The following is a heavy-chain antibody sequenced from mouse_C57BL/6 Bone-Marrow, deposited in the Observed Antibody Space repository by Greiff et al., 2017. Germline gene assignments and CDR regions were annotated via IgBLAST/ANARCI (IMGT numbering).Heavy chain of an antibody. V-gene: IGHV5-12*01. CDR1: GFTFSDYY. J-gene: IGHJ4*01. D-gene: IGHD1-1*01. CDR2: ISNGGGST. Sequence: EVKLVESGGGLVQPGGSLKLSCAASGFTFSDYYMYWVRQTPEKRLEWVAYISNGGGSTYYPDTVKGRFTISRDNAKNTLYLQMSRLKSEDTAMYYCARRGTAVVAVDYGGQGTSVTVSS. CDR3: ARRGTAVVAVDY.